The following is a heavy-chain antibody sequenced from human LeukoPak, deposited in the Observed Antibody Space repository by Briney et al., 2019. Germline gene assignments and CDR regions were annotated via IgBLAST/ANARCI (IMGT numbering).Heavy chain of an antibody. Sequence: SETLSLTCVVSGGSISMYYWSWLRQPPGKGLEWIGYIYTSGSTSYNPSLKSRVTISVDTSKNQLSLNLTSVTAADTAVYYCARAPYYAPPRAYYYYMDVWGKGTTVTVSS. CDR2: IYTSGST. V-gene: IGHV4-4*09. D-gene: IGHD3-3*01. J-gene: IGHJ6*03. CDR1: GGSISMYY. CDR3: ARAPYYAPPRAYYYYMDV.